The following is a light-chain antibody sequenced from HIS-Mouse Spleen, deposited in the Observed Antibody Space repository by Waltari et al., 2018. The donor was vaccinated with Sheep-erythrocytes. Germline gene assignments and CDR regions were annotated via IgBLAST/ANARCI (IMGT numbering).Light chain of an antibody. J-gene: IGLJ3*02. CDR3: CSYAGSSTPWV. V-gene: IGLV2-23*01. Sequence: QSALTQPASVSGSPGQSITISCTGTSSDVGCYNLVSWSPHHPGKAPNLMIYEDSKRPSGVSNRFPGSKSGNTASLTISGLQAEDEADYYCCSYAGSSTPWVFGGGTKLTVL. CDR1: SSDVGCYNL. CDR2: EDS.